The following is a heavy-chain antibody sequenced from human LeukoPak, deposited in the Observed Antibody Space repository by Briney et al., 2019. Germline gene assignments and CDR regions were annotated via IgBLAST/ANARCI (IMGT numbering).Heavy chain of an antibody. CDR2: IYYSGST. CDR3: ARSPTKRGTEDY. CDR1: GGSISSSSYY. J-gene: IGHJ4*02. D-gene: IGHD2-15*01. V-gene: IGHV4-39*07. Sequence: PSETLSLACTVSGGSISSSSYYWGWIRQPPGKGLEWIGSIYYSGSTSYSPSLKSRVTISVDKSKNPFSLKLTSVTAADSAIYYCARSPTKRGTEDYWSQGILVTVSS.